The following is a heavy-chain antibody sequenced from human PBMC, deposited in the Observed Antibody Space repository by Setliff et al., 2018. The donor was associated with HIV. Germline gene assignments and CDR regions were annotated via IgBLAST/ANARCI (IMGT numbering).Heavy chain of an antibody. CDR2: IIPFLGVV. CDR3: ARGSLGSRPYYMDV. D-gene: IGHD6-13*01. CDR1: GGTFSSYA. J-gene: IGHJ6*03. Sequence: ASVKVSCKASGGTFSSYAISWVRQAPGQGLEWMGVIIPFLGVVHYAQTFQGRVTMTAGTYTNTAYLELSSLQSDDTAVYFCARGSLGSRPYYMDVWGKGTSVTVSS. V-gene: IGHV1-69*10.